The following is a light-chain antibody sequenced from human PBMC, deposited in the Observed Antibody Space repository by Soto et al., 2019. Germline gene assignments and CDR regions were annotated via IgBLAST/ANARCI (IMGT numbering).Light chain of an antibody. CDR2: GAS. CDR1: QRGSSSY. Sequence: ESVLMESPATLYLSSRERATXSCRASQRGSSSYLAWDQQKPGQAPRLLIYGASSRATGIPDRFSGSGSGTDFTLTISRLEPEDFAVYYCQQYGSSPWSFGEGTKVDI. J-gene: IGKJ1*01. CDR3: QQYGSSPWS. V-gene: IGKV3-20*01.